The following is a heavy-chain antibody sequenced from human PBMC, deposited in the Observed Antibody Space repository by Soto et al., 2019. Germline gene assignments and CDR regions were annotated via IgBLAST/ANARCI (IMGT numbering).Heavy chain of an antibody. J-gene: IGHJ4*02. Sequence: PSETLSLTCTVSGGSIRSGDYYWSWIRQPPGKGLEWIGYIYYSGSTYYNPSLKSRVTISVDTSKNQFSLKLSSVTAADTAVYYCARVLPQYCGGDCYWGHFDYWGQGTLVTVSS. CDR3: ARVLPQYCGGDCYWGHFDY. CDR1: GGSIRSGDYY. D-gene: IGHD2-21*02. V-gene: IGHV4-30-4*01. CDR2: IYYSGST.